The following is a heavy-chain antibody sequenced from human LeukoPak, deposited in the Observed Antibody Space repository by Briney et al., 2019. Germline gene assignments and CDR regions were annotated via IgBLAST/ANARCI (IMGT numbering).Heavy chain of an antibody. CDR3: ARSPDILTGEKFDY. J-gene: IGHJ4*02. CDR1: GGTFSSYA. V-gene: IGHV1-2*02. D-gene: IGHD3-9*01. Sequence: GSSVKVSCKASGGTFSSYAISWVRQAPGQGLEWMGWMNPKSGGTNYAQKFEARVTMNRDTSISTAYMKLSRLRFDDTAVYYCARSPDILTGEKFDYWGQGTLVTVSS. CDR2: MNPKSGGT.